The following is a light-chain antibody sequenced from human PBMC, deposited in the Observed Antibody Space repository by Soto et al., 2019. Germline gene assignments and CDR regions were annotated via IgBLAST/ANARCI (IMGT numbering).Light chain of an antibody. J-gene: IGKJ1*01. CDR1: QSVSSY. V-gene: IGKV3-20*01. CDR3: QQYGSTLWT. Sequence: DIVMTQSPDSLAVSLGERATINCRASQSVSSYLAWYQQKPGQAPRLLIYDASNRATGIPDRFSGSGSGTDFTLTIIRLEPEDFAVYYCQQYGSTLWTFGQGTKVDIK. CDR2: DAS.